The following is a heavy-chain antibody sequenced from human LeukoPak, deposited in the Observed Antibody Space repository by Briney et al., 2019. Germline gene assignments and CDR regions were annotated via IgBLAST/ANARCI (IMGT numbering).Heavy chain of an antibody. CDR2: IESDGSNK. Sequence: GGSLRLSCAASGFTLSSYWMHWVRQAPGEGLVWVSRIESDGSNKNYADSVKGRFTTSRDNSKNTLYLQMNSLRAEDTAVYYCTRAQAGGAGLTDVGGQGTTVTVS. CDR1: GFTLSSYW. J-gene: IGHJ6*02. V-gene: IGHV3-74*01. CDR3: TRAQAGGAGLTDV. D-gene: IGHD6-13*01.